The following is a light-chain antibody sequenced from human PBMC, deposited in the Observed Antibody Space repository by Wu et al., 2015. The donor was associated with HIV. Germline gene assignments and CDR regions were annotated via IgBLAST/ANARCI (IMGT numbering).Light chain of an antibody. J-gene: IGKJ2*03. V-gene: IGKV3-11*01. CDR1: QSVSSY. CDR3: QQFENSPMYS. CDR2: GAS. Sequence: EIVLTQSPATLSLSPGERATLSCRASQSVSSYLAWYQQKPGQAPRLLIHGASYRATGVPDRFSGSGSGTDFTLTISRLEPEDFAVYYCQQFENSPMYSFGQGTKLEI.